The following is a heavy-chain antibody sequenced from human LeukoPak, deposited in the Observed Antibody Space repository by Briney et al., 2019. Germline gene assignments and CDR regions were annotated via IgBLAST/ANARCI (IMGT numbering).Heavy chain of an antibody. D-gene: IGHD2-2*03. J-gene: IGHJ3*02. CDR1: GFTFSAYD. V-gene: IGHV3-23*01. Sequence: GGSLRLSCASSGFTFSAYDMQWVRQAPGKGPEWVSGISRSGSTYYRDSVKGRFTISRDNYKNTLYLQMNSLRAEDTAVYYCAKGGYFAFDIWGQGTMVTVSS. CDR2: ISRSGST. CDR3: AKGGYFAFDI.